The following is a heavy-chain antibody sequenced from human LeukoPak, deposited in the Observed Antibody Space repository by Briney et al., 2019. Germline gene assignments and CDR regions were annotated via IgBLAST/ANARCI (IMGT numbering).Heavy chain of an antibody. D-gene: IGHD4-11*01. CDR3: ARDPRLTTIVAFDI. CDR2: VYHSGTT. V-gene: IGHV4-59*12. Sequence: KASETLSLTCTVSSGSIRIYYWSWIRQPPGKGLEWIGYVYHSGTTHYNPSLKSRVSISVDTSKNQFSLKLTSVTAADTAVYYCARDPRLTTIVAFDIWGQGTVVTVSS. CDR1: SGSIRIYY. J-gene: IGHJ3*02.